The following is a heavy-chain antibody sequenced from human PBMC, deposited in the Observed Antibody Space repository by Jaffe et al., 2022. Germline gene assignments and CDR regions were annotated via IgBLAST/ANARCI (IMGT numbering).Heavy chain of an antibody. J-gene: IGHJ3*01. V-gene: IGHV3-23*01. Sequence: EVQLLESGGGLVQPGGSLRLSCAASGFTFSRFTMTWVRQAPGKGLEWVSVSGSGGTTNYADSVRGRFTISRDNSKNTLYLQMNSLRAEDTALYYCAKGSYGAFGVWGQGTMVTVSS. CDR1: GFTFSRFT. CDR2: SGSGGTT. D-gene: IGHD5-18*01. CDR3: AKGSYGAFGV.